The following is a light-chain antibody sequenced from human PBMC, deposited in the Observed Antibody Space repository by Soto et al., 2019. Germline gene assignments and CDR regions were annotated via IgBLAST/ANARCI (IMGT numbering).Light chain of an antibody. J-gene: IGKJ2*01. Sequence: EIVLTQSPGTLSLSPGERATLSCRASQRVSSSYLAWYQQKPGQAPRLLIYGASSMATGIPDRFSGSGSGTDFTLTISRLEPEDFAVYYCQQYGSSLYTFGQGTKLEIK. CDR3: QQYGSSLYT. V-gene: IGKV3-20*01. CDR2: GAS. CDR1: QRVSSSY.